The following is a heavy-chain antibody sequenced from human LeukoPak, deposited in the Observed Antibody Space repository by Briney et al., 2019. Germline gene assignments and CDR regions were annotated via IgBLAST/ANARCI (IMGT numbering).Heavy chain of an antibody. CDR2: IYYSGST. CDR3: ARVDIRSGGNYGMDV. CDR1: GGSISSGGYY. D-gene: IGHD2-15*01. V-gene: IGHV4-31*03. Sequence: SEILSLTCTVSGGSISSGGYYWSWVRQHPGKGLEWIGYIYYSGSTYYNPSLKSRVTISVDTSKNQFSLTLTSVTAADTAVFYCARVDIRSGGNYGMDVWGQGTTVTVSS. J-gene: IGHJ6*02.